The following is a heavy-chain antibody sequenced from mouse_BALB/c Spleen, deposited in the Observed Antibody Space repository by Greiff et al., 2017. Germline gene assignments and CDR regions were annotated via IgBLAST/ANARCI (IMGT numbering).Heavy chain of an antibody. CDR2: ISSGGSYT. J-gene: IGHJ3*01. D-gene: IGHD1-1*01. CDR3: ARPDIATVVGPTWFAY. V-gene: IGHV5-6*01. CDR1: GFTFSSYG. Sequence: EVQRVESGGDLVKPGGSLKLSCAASGFTFSSYGMSWVRQTPDKRLEWVATISSGGSYTYYPDSVKGRFTISRDNAKNTLYLQMSSLKSEDTAMYYCARPDIATVVGPTWFAYWGQGTLVTVSA.